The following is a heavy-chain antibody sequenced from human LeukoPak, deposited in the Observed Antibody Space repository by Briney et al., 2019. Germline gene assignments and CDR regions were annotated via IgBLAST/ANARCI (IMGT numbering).Heavy chain of an antibody. CDR1: GFTFSSYG. CDR2: ISGSGGST. CDR3: AKGGYSYGFYWFDP. V-gene: IGHV3-23*01. Sequence: GGSLRLSCAASGFTFSSYGMSWVRQAPGKGLEWVSAISGSGGSTYYADSVKGRFTISRDNSKNTLYLQMNSLRAEDTAVYYCAKGGYSYGFYWFDPWGQGTLVTVSS. J-gene: IGHJ5*02. D-gene: IGHD5-18*01.